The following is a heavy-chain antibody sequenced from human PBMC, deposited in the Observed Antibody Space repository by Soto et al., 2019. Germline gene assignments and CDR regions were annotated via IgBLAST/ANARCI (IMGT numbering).Heavy chain of an antibody. CDR2: ISWNSGSI. Sequence: EVQLVESGGGLVQPGRSLRLSCAASGFTFDDYAMHWVRQAPGKGLEWVSGISWNSGSIGYADSVKGRFTISRDNAKNSLYLQMNSLRAEDTALYYCAKDSQAVADIFDYWGQGTLVTVSS. J-gene: IGHJ4*02. V-gene: IGHV3-9*01. CDR1: GFTFDDYA. D-gene: IGHD6-19*01. CDR3: AKDSQAVADIFDY.